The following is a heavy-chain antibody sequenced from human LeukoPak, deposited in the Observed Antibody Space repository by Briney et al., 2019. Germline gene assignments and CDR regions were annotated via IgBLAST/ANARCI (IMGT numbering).Heavy chain of an antibody. D-gene: IGHD5-24*01. CDR2: IIPIFGTA. CDR1: GGTFSSYA. V-gene: IGHV1-69*13. CDR3: ASHVRIDGYNDY. J-gene: IGHJ4*02. Sequence: ASVKVSCKASGGTFSSYAISWVRQAPGQGLEWMGGIIPIFGTANYAQKFQGRVTITADESTSTAYMELRSLRSEDTAVYYCASHVRIDGYNDYWGQGTLVTVSS.